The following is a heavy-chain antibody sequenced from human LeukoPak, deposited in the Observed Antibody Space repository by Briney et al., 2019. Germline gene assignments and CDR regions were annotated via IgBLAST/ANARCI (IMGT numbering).Heavy chain of an antibody. CDR3: ARLLYGSGSYSNIFDS. CDR1: GGSISSSSYY. V-gene: IGHV4-39*01. Sequence: SETLSLTCTVSGGSISSSSYYWGWIRQPPGKGLEWIGNVYYSGSTYYNPSLKSRVTISVDTSKNQFSLKLSSVTAADTAVYYCARLLYGSGSYSNIFDSWGQGTLVTVSS. J-gene: IGHJ4*02. CDR2: VYYSGST. D-gene: IGHD3-10*01.